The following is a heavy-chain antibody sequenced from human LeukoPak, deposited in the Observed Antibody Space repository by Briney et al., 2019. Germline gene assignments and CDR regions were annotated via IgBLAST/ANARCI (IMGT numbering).Heavy chain of an antibody. Sequence: GGSLRLSSAASGFTFSSYAMHWVRQAPGKGLEWVAVISYDGSNKYYADSVKGRFTVSRDNAKNSLYLQMNSLRAEDTAVYFCASGNSFDYWGQGTLVTVSS. V-gene: IGHV3-30-3*01. J-gene: IGHJ4*02. CDR1: GFTFSSYA. CDR3: ASGNSFDY. CDR2: ISYDGSNK.